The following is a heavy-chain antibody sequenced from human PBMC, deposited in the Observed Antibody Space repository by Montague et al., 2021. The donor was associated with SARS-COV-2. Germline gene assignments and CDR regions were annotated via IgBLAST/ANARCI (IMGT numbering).Heavy chain of an antibody. CDR1: GGSFSGYY. D-gene: IGHD1-14*01. Sequence: SETLSLTCAVYGGSFSGYYWSWIRQPPGKGLEWIGEINHSGSTSYNPSLKSRVTISVDTSKNQFSLKLSSVTAADTAVYYCARSLLEPLDYWGQGTLVTVSS. CDR3: ARSLLEPLDY. V-gene: IGHV4-34*01. CDR2: INHSGST. J-gene: IGHJ4*02.